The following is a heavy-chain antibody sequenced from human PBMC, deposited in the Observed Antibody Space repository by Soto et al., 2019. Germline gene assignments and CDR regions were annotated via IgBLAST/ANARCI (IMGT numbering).Heavy chain of an antibody. Sequence: QVPLVQSGAEVKKPGASVKVSCKASGYTFTSYGISWVRQAPGQGLEWMGWISAYNGNTNYAQKLQGRVTMTTDTSTSTAYMELRSLRSDDTAVYYCARDVVVVPAAMDAFDIWGQGTMVTVSS. CDR3: ARDVVVVPAAMDAFDI. J-gene: IGHJ3*02. D-gene: IGHD2-2*01. CDR2: ISAYNGNT. CDR1: GYTFTSYG. V-gene: IGHV1-18*01.